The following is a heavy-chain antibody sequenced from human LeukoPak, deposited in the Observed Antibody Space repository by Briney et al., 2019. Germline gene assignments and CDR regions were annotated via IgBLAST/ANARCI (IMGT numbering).Heavy chain of an antibody. J-gene: IGHJ5*02. CDR3: SRAHKEAAGILFSGWFDP. Sequence: GGSLRLSCAASGFTFSDYYMSWIRQAPGKGLEWVSYISSSGSTIYYADSVKGRFTISRDNAKNSLYLQMNSLRAEDTAVDYCSRAHKEAAGILFSGWFDPGGKGTLVTVSS. V-gene: IGHV3-11*04. D-gene: IGHD6-13*01. CDR2: ISSSGSTI. CDR1: GFTFSDYY.